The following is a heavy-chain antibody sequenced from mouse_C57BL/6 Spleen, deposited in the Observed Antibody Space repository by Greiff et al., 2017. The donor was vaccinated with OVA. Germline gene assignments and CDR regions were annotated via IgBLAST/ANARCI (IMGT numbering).Heavy chain of an antibody. CDR3: ARRLSD. CDR1: GYTFTSYW. V-gene: IGHV1-50*01. CDR2: IDPSDSYT. Sequence: VQLQQQQSGAELVKPGASVKLSCKASGYTFTSYWMQWVKQRPGQGLEWIGEIDPSDSYTNYNQKFKGKATLTVDTSSSTAYMQLSSLTSEDSAVYYCARRLSDWGQGTLVTVSA. J-gene: IGHJ3*01. D-gene: IGHD2-2*01.